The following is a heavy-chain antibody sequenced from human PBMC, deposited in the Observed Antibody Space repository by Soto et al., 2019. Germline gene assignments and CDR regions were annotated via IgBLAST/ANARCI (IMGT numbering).Heavy chain of an antibody. CDR3: ARESPNPPPSGTTFAY. Sequence: QVQLQESGPGLVKPSETLSLTCTVSGGSISSYYWSWIRQPPGKGLEWIGYIYYSGSTNYNPSLKSRVTISXTTXKXPVSRQPSAETAADTAVYYCARESPNPPPSGTTFAYWVQGSLVTVSS. J-gene: IGHJ4*02. D-gene: IGHD3-10*01. CDR2: IYYSGST. CDR1: GGSISSYY. V-gene: IGHV4-59*01.